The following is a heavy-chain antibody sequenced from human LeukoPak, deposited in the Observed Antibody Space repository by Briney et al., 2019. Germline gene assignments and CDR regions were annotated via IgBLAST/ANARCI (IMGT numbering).Heavy chain of an antibody. V-gene: IGHV1-8*02. CDR2: MNPNSGNT. CDR3: ARVTTVTTFDAFHI. J-gene: IGHJ3*02. D-gene: IGHD4-17*01. CDR1: GYTFTGYY. Sequence: ASVKVSCKASGYTFTGYYMHWVRQATGQGLEWMGWMNPNSGNTAYAQKFQGRVTMTRNTSISTAYMELSSLRSEDTAVYYCARVTTVTTFDAFHIWGQGTMVTVSS.